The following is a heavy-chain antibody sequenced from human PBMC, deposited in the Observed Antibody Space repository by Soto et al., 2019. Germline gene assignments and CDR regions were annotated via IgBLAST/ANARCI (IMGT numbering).Heavy chain of an antibody. Sequence: EVPLVQSGAEVKKPGATVKISCKVSGYTFTDYYMHWVQQAPGKGLEWMGLVDPEDGETIYAEKFQGRVTITADTSTDTAYMELSSLRSEDTAVYYCATDINRIAVAGTHAFDIWGQGTMVTVSS. D-gene: IGHD6-19*01. CDR2: VDPEDGET. V-gene: IGHV1-69-2*01. CDR1: GYTFTDYY. CDR3: ATDINRIAVAGTHAFDI. J-gene: IGHJ3*02.